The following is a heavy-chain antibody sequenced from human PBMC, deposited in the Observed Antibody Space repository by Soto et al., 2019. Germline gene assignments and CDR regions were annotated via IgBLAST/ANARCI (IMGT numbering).Heavy chain of an antibody. D-gene: IGHD3-10*01. CDR2: IYYSGST. V-gene: IGHV4-61*08. CDR1: GGSISSGGYY. Sequence: PSETLSLTCTVSGGSISSGGYYWSWIRQPPGKGLEWIGYIYYSGSTNYNPSLKSRVTISVDTSKNQFSLKLSSVTAADTAVYYCARGVYYGSGSYYKMGYYYYYMDVWGKGTTVTVSS. J-gene: IGHJ6*03. CDR3: ARGVYYGSGSYYKMGYYYYYMDV.